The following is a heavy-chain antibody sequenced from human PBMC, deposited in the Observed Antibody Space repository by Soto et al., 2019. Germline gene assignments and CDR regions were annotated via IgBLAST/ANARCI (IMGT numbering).Heavy chain of an antibody. CDR1: GGSISSSSYY. J-gene: IGHJ6*02. D-gene: IGHD2-2*01. CDR3: VRLPGYCSGTSCYGYYVMDV. V-gene: IGHV4-39*01. CDR2: INYSGNT. Sequence: SETLSLTCTVGGGSISSSSYYWGWIRQSPGKGLEWIGSINYSGNTYYNPSLTGRVTISVDTSQSQFSMKLTSMTAADTAVYFCVRLPGYCSGTSCYGYYVMDVWGQGTTVTVSS.